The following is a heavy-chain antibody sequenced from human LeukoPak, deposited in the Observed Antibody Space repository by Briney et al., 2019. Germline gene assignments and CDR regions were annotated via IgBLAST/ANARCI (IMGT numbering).Heavy chain of an antibody. J-gene: IGHJ4*02. Sequence: PGRSLRLSCAASGFTFSSYAMHWVRQAPGKGLEWVSVIYSGGTTNYADSVKGRFIVYRDNSKNTLYLQMNSLRAEDTAVYYCASKVTTGYWGQGTLVTVSS. CDR3: ASKVTTGY. CDR2: IYSGGTT. V-gene: IGHV3-66*01. CDR1: GFTFSSYA. D-gene: IGHD4-17*01.